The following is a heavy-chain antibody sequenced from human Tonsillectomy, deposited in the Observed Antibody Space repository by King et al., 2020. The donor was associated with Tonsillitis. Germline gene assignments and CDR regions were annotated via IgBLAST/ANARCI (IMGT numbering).Heavy chain of an antibody. CDR2: IYPSDSGT. Sequence: QLVQSGAEVKKPGESLKISCRGSGYNFTNYWIGWVRQMPGKGLEWMGSIYPSDSGTTYSPSFQGQVTISADKSISTAYLQWSSLKASDTAMYYCATRGGYYDSDYWGQGTLVTVSS. CDR1: GYNFTNYW. V-gene: IGHV5-51*03. J-gene: IGHJ4*02. CDR3: ATRGGYYDSDY. D-gene: IGHD3-22*01.